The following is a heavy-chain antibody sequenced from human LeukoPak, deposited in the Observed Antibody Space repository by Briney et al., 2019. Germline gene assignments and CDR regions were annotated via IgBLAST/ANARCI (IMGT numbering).Heavy chain of an antibody. V-gene: IGHV4-34*01. Sequence: PSETLSLTCAVYGGSFSGYCWSWIRQPPGKGLEWIGEINHSGSTNYNPSLKSRVTISVDTSKNQFSLKLSSVTAADTAVYYCARVSPYCSSTSCRDYWGQGTLVTVSS. CDR3: ARVSPYCSSTSCRDY. CDR1: GGSFSGYC. D-gene: IGHD2-2*01. CDR2: INHSGST. J-gene: IGHJ4*02.